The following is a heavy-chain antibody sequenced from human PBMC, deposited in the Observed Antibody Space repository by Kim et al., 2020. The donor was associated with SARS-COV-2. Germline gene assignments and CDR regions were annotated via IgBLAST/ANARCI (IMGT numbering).Heavy chain of an antibody. CDR3: TRGFDRPGSHFDY. CDR2: IRSKAYGGTT. Sequence: GGSLRLSCTASGFTFGDYAMSWVRQAPGKGLEWVGFIRSKAYGGTTEYAASVKGRFTISRDDSKSIAYLQMNSLKTEDTAVYYCTRGFDRPGSHFDYWGQGTLVTVSS. D-gene: IGHD3-10*01. V-gene: IGHV3-49*04. CDR1: GFTFGDYA. J-gene: IGHJ4*02.